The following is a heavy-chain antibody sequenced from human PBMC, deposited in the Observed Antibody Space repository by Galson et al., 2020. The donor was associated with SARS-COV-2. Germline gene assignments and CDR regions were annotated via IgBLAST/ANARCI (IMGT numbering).Heavy chain of an antibody. J-gene: IGHJ4*02. Sequence: ASVKVSCKASGYTFTGYYMHWVRQAPGQGLEWMGWINPNSGGTNYAQKFQGRVTMTRDTSISTAYMELSRLRSDDTAAYYCARDLRVGATTLDYWGQGTLVTVSS. V-gene: IGHV1-2*02. CDR2: INPNSGGT. CDR3: ARDLRVGATTLDY. D-gene: IGHD1-26*01. CDR1: GYTFTGYY.